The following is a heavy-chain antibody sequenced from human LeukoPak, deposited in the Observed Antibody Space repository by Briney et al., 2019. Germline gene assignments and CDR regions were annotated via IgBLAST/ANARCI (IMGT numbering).Heavy chain of an antibody. CDR3: ARTINNYGTSEA. CDR2: INPNSGGT. Sequence: ASVKVSCKASGYTFTGYYMHWVRQAPGQGLEWMGWINPNSGGTNYAQKFQGRVTMTRDTSTSTAYMELSRLRSDDTAVYYCARTINNYGTSEAWGQGTLVTVSS. J-gene: IGHJ5*02. D-gene: IGHD3-22*01. V-gene: IGHV1-2*02. CDR1: GYTFTGYY.